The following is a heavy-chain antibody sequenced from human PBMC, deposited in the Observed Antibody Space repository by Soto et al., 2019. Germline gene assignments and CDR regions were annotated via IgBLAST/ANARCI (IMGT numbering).Heavy chain of an antibody. CDR1: GGTFNTYG. CDR2: IIPLFGTT. J-gene: IGHJ4*02. D-gene: IGHD6-19*01. CDR3: ARGGELAGWMPFDS. Sequence: QVHLVQSGAEVKKPGSSVKVSCRASGGTFNTYGFNWVRQAPGQGLEWMGGIIPLFGTTTYAQNFQGRVTMTADQSTTTAYMEMSVLTSEDKAGYFCARGGELAGWMPFDSWGQGTLVTVSS. V-gene: IGHV1-69*01.